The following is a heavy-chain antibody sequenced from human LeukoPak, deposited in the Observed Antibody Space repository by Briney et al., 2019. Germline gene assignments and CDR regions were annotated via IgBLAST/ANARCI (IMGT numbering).Heavy chain of an antibody. D-gene: IGHD1-26*01. Sequence: TGGSLRLSCTASGFTFSDYWMHWVRQAPGKGPVWVSRIISDGSSVSYVDSVKGRFTMSRDNAKNTLYLQMNSLRVEDTAVYYCAKDRVAEVGATDYWGQGTLVTVSS. V-gene: IGHV3-74*01. CDR1: GFTFSDYW. CDR2: IISDGSSV. J-gene: IGHJ4*02. CDR3: AKDRVAEVGATDY.